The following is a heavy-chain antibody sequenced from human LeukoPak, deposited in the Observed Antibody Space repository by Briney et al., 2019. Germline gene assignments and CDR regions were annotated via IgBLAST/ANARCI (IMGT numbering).Heavy chain of an antibody. Sequence: PGGSPRLSCTASGFSFNTYGMHWVRQVPGKGLEWLAVTYGDGDNRYYADSVKARFTISRDNGRKTIYLQMNNLRDEDTAVYYCATGSGYYYSHWGQGILVTVSS. D-gene: IGHD3-22*01. CDR1: GFSFNTYG. J-gene: IGHJ4*02. CDR2: TYGDGDNR. CDR3: ATGSGYYYSH. V-gene: IGHV3-33*01.